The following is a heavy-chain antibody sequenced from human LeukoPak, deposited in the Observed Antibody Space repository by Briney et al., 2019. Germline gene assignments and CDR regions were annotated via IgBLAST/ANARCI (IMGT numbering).Heavy chain of an antibody. CDR3: ARGVYGSGYYSFDY. CDR1: GFTFSSYS. D-gene: IGHD3-10*01. J-gene: IGHJ4*02. Sequence: GGSLRLSCTASGFTFSSYSMNWLRQAPGKGLERVSYISSTSSGIYYPDSVKGRFTISRDNAKNSLYLQMSSLRAEDTAVYFCARGVYGSGYYSFDYWGQGTLVTVSS. CDR2: ISSTSSGI. V-gene: IGHV3-48*01.